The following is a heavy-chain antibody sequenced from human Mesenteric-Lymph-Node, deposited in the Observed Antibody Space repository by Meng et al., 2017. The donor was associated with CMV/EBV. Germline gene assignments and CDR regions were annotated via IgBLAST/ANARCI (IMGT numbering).Heavy chain of an antibody. CDR1: GGTFSSYA. V-gene: IGHV1-69*05. CDR3: ARGDDSSGYYSFGFDY. D-gene: IGHD3-22*01. Sequence: SVKVSCKASGGTFSSYAINWVRQAPGQGLEWMGGIIPIFGTANYAQKFQGRVTITTDESTSTAYMELSSLRSEDTAVYYCARGDDSSGYYSFGFDYWGQGTLVTVSS. J-gene: IGHJ4*02. CDR2: IIPIFGTA.